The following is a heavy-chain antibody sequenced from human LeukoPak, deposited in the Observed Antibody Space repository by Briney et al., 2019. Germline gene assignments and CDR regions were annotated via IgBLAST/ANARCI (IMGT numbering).Heavy chain of an antibody. CDR2: IIPIFGTA. V-gene: IGHV1-69*13. CDR3: ARGRGKLELPNYTGNWFDP. J-gene: IGHJ5*02. D-gene: IGHD1-7*01. Sequence: ASVKVSCKASGGTFSSYAISWVRQAPGQGLEWMGGIIPIFGTANYAQKFQGRVTITADESTSTAYMELSSLRSEDTAVYYCARGRGKLELPNYTGNWFDPWGQGTLVTVSS. CDR1: GGTFSSYA.